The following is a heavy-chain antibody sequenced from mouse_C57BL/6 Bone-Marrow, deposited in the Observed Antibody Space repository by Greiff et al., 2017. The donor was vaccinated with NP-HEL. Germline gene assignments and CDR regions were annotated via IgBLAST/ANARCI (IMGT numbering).Heavy chain of an antibody. V-gene: IGHV1-52*01. CDR3: ARWDDDDGRLYAVDY. Sequence: VQLQQSGAELVRPGSSVKLSCKASGYTFTSYWMHWVKQRPIQGLEWIGNIDPSDSDTHYNQKFKDKATLTVDKSSSTAYMQLSSLTSEDSADYYCARWDDDDGRLYAVDYWGQGTSVIVS. D-gene: IGHD2-4*01. CDR1: GYTFTSYW. CDR2: IDPSDSDT. J-gene: IGHJ4*01.